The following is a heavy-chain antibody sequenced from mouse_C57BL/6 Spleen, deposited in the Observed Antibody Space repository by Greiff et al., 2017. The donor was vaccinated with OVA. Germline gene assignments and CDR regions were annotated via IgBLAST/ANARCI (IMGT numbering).Heavy chain of an antibody. J-gene: IGHJ3*01. D-gene: IGHD2-1*01. CDR2: IYPGDGDT. V-gene: IGHV1-80*01. Sequence: QVQLQQSGAELVKPGASVKISCKASGYAFSSYWMNWVKQRPGKGLEWIGQIYPGDGDTNYNGKFKGKATLTADKSSSTAYMQLSSLTSEDSAVYFCARFEDGNYGGFAYWGQGTLVTVSA. CDR3: ARFEDGNYGGFAY. CDR1: GYAFSSYW.